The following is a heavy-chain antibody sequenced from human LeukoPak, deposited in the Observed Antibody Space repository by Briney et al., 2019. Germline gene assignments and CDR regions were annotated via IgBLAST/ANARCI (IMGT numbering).Heavy chain of an antibody. Sequence: GASVKVSCKASGGTFSSYAISWVRQASGQGLEWMGGIIPIFGTANYAQKFQGRVTITADESTSTAYMELSSLRAEDTAVYYCAKGSGYSSSWGPFDAFDIWGQGTMVTVSS. CDR3: AKGSGYSSSWGPFDAFDI. CDR2: IIPIFGTA. J-gene: IGHJ3*02. V-gene: IGHV1-69*13. CDR1: GGTFSSYA. D-gene: IGHD6-13*01.